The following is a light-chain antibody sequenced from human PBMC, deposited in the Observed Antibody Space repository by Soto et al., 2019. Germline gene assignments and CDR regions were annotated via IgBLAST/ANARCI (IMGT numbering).Light chain of an antibody. CDR1: QSVSSN. V-gene: IGKV3-15*01. CDR3: HQYNNWPRT. CDR2: SAS. J-gene: IGKJ2*02. Sequence: EIVMTQSPATLSVSPGERATLSCRASQSVSSNLAWYQQKPGQAPRLLIYSASTRATGIPGRFSGSGSGTDFTLTISSLQSEDFAVYYCHQYNNWPRTFGQGTKLEIK.